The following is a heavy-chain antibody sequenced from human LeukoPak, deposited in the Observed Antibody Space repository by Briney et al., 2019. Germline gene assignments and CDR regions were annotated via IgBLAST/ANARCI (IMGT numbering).Heavy chain of an antibody. CDR3: ARMRILAASNWFDP. CDR1: GGSISSGSYY. CDR2: IYTSGST. V-gene: IGHV4-61*02. D-gene: IGHD6-13*01. Sequence: PSQTLSLTCTVSGGSISSGSYYWSWIRQPAGKGLEWIGRIYTSGSTNCNPSLKSRVTMSLDTSKNQFSLNLSSVIAADTAIYYCARMRILAASNWFDPWGQGTLVTVSS. J-gene: IGHJ5*02.